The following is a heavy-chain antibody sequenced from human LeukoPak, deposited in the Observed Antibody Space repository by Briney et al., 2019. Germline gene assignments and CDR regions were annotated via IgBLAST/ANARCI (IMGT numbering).Heavy chain of an antibody. Sequence: PSETLSLTCIVSGGPISTHYWSWSRQPPGKGLEWIGYNDYSGSTNYNPSLKSRVTISVDTSKNQFSLKLNSVTAADTAVYYCARGAIFGGTYYRDAGGKGTTSTVPS. CDR1: GGPISTHY. D-gene: IGHD3-16*01. CDR3: ARGAIFGGTYYRDA. V-gene: IGHV4-59*11. J-gene: IGHJ6*03. CDR2: NDYSGST.